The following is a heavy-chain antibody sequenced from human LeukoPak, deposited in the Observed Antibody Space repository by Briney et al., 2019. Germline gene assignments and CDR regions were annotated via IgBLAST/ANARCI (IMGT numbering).Heavy chain of an antibody. V-gene: IGHV3-48*03. D-gene: IGHD3-16*01. CDR2: ISSSGSTI. CDR1: GFTFSSYE. Sequence: GGSLRLSCAASGFTFSSYEMNWVRQAPGKGLEWVSYISSSGSTIYYADSVKGRFTISRDNAKNSLYLQMNSLRAEDTAVCYCARGRKGELIYWGQGTLVTVSS. J-gene: IGHJ4*02. CDR3: ARGRKGELIY.